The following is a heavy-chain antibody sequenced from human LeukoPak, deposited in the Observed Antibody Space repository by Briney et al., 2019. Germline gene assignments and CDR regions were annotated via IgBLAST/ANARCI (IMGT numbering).Heavy chain of an antibody. CDR2: ISPSGGGT. CDR3: TKTYHFDS. CDR1: GFTFSSYV. J-gene: IGHJ4*02. V-gene: IGHV3-23*01. Sequence: GGSLRLSCAASGFTFSSYVMSWVRQAPGKGLEWVSSISPSGGGTYYADSVKGRFTISRDNSKNTLCLQMNSLRAEDTAIYYCTKTYHFDSWGQGTLVTVSS.